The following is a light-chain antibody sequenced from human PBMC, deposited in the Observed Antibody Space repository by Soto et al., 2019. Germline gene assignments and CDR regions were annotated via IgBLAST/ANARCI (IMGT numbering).Light chain of an antibody. CDR2: GAS. V-gene: IGKV3-15*01. CDR1: QSVSSSY. CDR3: QQYNNWPQT. Sequence: EIVLTQSPGTLSLSPGERATLSCRASQSVSSSYLAWYQQKPGQAPRLLIYGASTRATGIPARFSGSGSGTEFTLTISSLQSEEFAVYYCQQYNNWPQTFGQGTKVDIK. J-gene: IGKJ1*01.